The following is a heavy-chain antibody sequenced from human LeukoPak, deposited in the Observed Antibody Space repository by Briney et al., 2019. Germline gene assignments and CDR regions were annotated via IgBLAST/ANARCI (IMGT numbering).Heavy chain of an antibody. Sequence: GGSLRLSCTTSGFTFGDYAMSWFLQAPGKGLEWVGFIRSKAYGGTTEYAASVKGRFTISRDDSKSIAYLQMNSLKTEDTAVYYCTRGCSGGSCYRQDFDYWGQGTLVTVSS. V-gene: IGHV3-49*03. J-gene: IGHJ4*02. D-gene: IGHD2-15*01. CDR1: GFTFGDYA. CDR2: IRSKAYGGTT. CDR3: TRGCSGGSCYRQDFDY.